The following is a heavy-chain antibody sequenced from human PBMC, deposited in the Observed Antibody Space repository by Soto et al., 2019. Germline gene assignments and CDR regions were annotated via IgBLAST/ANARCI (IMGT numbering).Heavy chain of an antibody. CDR3: ARDQGSSSPYYYYYYMDV. J-gene: IGHJ6*03. V-gene: IGHV6-1*01. CDR2: TYYRSKWYN. Sequence: SQTLSLTCAISGESASSDSSAGNWLRQSPARGLGGLGRTYYRSKWYNDYAVSVKSRITINPDTSKNQISLQLNSVTPEDTAVYYCARDQGSSSPYYYYYYMDVWGKGTTVTVSS. CDR1: GESASSDSSA. D-gene: IGHD6-6*01.